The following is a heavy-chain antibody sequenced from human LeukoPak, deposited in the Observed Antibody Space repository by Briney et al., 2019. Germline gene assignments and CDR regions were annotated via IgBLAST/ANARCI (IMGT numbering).Heavy chain of an antibody. CDR2: IYYSGST. D-gene: IGHD6-19*01. CDR1: GGSISSYY. CDR3: ARHVGSRWLPHGWFDP. J-gene: IGHJ5*02. Sequence: NSSETLSLTCTVSGGSISSYYWSWIRQPPGKGLEWIGYIYYSGSTNYNPSLKSRVTISVDTSKNQFSLKLSSVTAADTAVYYCARHVGSRWLPHGWFDPWGQGTLVTVSS. V-gene: IGHV4-59*08.